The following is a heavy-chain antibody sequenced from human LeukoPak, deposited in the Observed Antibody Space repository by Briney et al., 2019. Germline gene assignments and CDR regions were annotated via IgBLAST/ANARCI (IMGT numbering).Heavy chain of an antibody. V-gene: IGHV4-59*01. CDR1: GGSISSYY. Sequence: SETLSLTCTVSGGSISSYYWSWIRQPPGKGPEWIGYIYYSGSTNYNPSLKSRVTISVDTSKNRFSLKLSSVTAADTAVYYCATSFNWGYYFDYWGQGTLVTVSS. D-gene: IGHD7-27*01. CDR2: IYYSGST. J-gene: IGHJ4*02. CDR3: ATSFNWGYYFDY.